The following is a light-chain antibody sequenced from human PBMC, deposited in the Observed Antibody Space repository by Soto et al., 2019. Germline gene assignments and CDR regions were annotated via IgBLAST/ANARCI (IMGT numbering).Light chain of an antibody. Sequence: AIRMTQSPSSLSASTGDRVTITCRASQGISSYLAWYQQKPGKAPKLLIYAASTLQSGVPSRFSGSGSWTDVTLTISCLQSEDFATYYCQQYYSYPRTFGPGTKVDIK. J-gene: IGKJ3*01. V-gene: IGKV1-8*01. CDR2: AAS. CDR3: QQYYSYPRT. CDR1: QGISSY.